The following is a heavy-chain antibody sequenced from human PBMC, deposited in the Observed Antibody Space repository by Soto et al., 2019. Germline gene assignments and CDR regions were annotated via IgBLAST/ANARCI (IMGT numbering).Heavy chain of an antibody. V-gene: IGHV4-59*01. J-gene: IGHJ5*02. CDR2: MYYNGNI. CDR3: ESGGNWFDP. Sequence: NPSETLSITCNVSGGSISNYYWTWVRQSPEKGLEWIGYMYYNGNINYNPSLKSRVTISIDTSKNQFSLTLKSVTAADTAVYYCESGGNWFDPWGQGLLLTVSA. D-gene: IGHD3-16*01. CDR1: GGSISNYY.